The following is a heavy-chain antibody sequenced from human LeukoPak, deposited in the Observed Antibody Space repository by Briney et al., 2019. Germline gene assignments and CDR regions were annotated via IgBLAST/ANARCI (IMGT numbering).Heavy chain of an antibody. CDR2: ISSDSTYM. CDR3: ARDYVFTGFHYGMDV. V-gene: IGHV3-21*01. CDR1: GFTFTTYS. Sequence: PGGSLRLSCAASGFTFTTYSMNWVRQAPGKGLEWVSSISSDSTYMLYADSAKGRFTISRDNAKNSLYLQMNSLRAEDTAVYYCARDYVFTGFHYGMDVWGQGTTVTVSS. J-gene: IGHJ6*02. D-gene: IGHD3-16*01.